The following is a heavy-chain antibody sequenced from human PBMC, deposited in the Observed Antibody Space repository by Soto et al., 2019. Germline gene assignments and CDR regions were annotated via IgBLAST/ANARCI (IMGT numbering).Heavy chain of an antibody. V-gene: IGHV1-46*01. Sequence: ASVKVSCKASGYTFTSYYMHWVRQAPGQGLEWMGIINPSGGSTSYAQKLQGRVTMTRDTSTSTAYMELRSLRSDDTAVYYCARDLGGTTGTSDDFDYWGQGTLVTVSS. CDR3: ARDLGGTTGTSDDFDY. CDR2: INPSGGST. CDR1: GYTFTSYY. D-gene: IGHD1-1*01. J-gene: IGHJ4*02.